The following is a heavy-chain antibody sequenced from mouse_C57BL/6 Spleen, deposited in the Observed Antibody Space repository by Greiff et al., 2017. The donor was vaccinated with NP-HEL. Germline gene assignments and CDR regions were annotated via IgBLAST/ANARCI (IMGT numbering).Heavy chain of an antibody. V-gene: IGHV14-2*01. D-gene: IGHD4-1*01. CDR1: GYTFKDYY. CDR3: ARGGNGLDYAMDY. CDR2: IDPEDGET. J-gene: IGHJ4*01. Sequence: VQLQQPGAELVKPGASVKLSCTASGYTFKDYYMHWVKQRPGQGLEWIGRIDPEDGETNYAPKFQGTATITADTSSNTAYLQLSSLTSEDTAVYYCARGGNGLDYAMDYWGQGTSVTVSS.